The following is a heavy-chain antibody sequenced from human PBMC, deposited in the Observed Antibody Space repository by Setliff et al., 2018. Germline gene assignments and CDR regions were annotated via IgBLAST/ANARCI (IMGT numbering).Heavy chain of an antibody. J-gene: IGHJ3*02. CDR2: FDPEDGET. CDR1: GYTFTSYD. V-gene: IGHV1-24*01. Sequence: ASVKVSCKASGYTFTSYDINWVRQATGQGLEWMGGFDPEDGETIYAQKFQGRVTMTEDTSTDTAYMELSSLRSEDTAVYYCATPRSGIIDAFDIWGQGTMVTV. CDR3: ATPRSGIIDAFDI.